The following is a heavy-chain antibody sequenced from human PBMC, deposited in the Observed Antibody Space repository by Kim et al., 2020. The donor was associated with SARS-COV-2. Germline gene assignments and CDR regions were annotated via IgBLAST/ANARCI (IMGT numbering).Heavy chain of an antibody. CDR1: GGSISSYY. Sequence: SETLSLTCTVSGGSISSYYWSWIRQPAGKGLEWIGRXYTSGSTNYNPSLKSRVTMXVDTSKNQFSLKLSSVTAADTAVYYCAXDXQLRGTXWXDPWXQG. D-gene: IGHD2-2*01. J-gene: IGHJ5*02. V-gene: IGHV4-4*07. CDR3: AXDXQLRGTXWXDP. CDR2: XYTSGST.